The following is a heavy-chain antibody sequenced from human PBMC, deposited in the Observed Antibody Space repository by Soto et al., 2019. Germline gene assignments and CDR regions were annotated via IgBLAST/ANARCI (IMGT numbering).Heavy chain of an antibody. CDR3: ARHLLASIAAFDY. J-gene: IGHJ4*02. CDR2: IYYSGST. D-gene: IGHD6-6*01. Sequence: SETLSLTCTVSGGSISSSSYYWGWIRQPPGKGLEWIGSIYYSGSTYYNPSLKSRVTISVDTSKNQFSLKLSSETAADTAVYYCARHLLASIAAFDYWGQGTLVTVSS. V-gene: IGHV4-39*01. CDR1: GGSISSSSYY.